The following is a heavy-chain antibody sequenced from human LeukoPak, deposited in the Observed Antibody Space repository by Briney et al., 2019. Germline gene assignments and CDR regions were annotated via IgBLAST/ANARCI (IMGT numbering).Heavy chain of an antibody. CDR3: AKPIVVVPAAPLDP. CDR1: GFTFSSYA. Sequence: GGSLRLSCAASGFTFSSYAMSWVRQAPGKGLEGVSAISGSGGSTYYADSVKGRFTISRDNSKNTLYLQMNSLRAEDTAVYYCAKPIVVVPAAPLDPWGQGTLVTVSS. V-gene: IGHV3-23*01. D-gene: IGHD2-2*01. CDR2: ISGSGGST. J-gene: IGHJ5*02.